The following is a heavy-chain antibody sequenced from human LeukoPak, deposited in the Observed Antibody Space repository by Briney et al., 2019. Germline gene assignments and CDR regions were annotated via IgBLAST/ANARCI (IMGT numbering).Heavy chain of an antibody. CDR1: GGSISSYY. V-gene: IGHV4-59*12. J-gene: IGHJ4*02. CDR3: ARVSSGATTVDY. Sequence: SETLSLTCTVSGGSISSYYWSWIRQPPGKGLEWIGYIYYSGSTNYNPSLKSRVTISVDTSKNQFSLKLSSVTAADTAVYYCARVSSGATTVDYWGQGTLVTVSS. D-gene: IGHD1-26*01. CDR2: IYYSGST.